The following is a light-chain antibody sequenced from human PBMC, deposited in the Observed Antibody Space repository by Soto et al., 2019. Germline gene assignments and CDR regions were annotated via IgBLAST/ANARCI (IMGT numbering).Light chain of an antibody. CDR2: EVN. CDR3: CSYAGSSTYV. V-gene: IGLV2-23*02. J-gene: IGLJ1*01. Sequence: QSALTQPASVSGSPGQSITISCTGTSSDVGSYNLVSWYQQHPGKALKLMIYEVNKRPSGVSNRFSGSKSGNTASLTISGLQADDEADYYCCSYAGSSTYVFGTGTKLTVL. CDR1: SSDVGSYNL.